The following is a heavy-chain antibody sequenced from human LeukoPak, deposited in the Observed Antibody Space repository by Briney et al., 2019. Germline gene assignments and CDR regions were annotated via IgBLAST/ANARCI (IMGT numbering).Heavy chain of an antibody. Sequence: PSETLSLTCTVSGGSISSYYWSWIRQPPGKGLEWIGYIYYSGSTNYNPSLKSRVTISVDTSKNQFPLKLSSVTAADTAVYYCAREDGSSGYDDFWGQGTLVTVSS. D-gene: IGHD5-12*01. CDR2: IYYSGST. CDR1: GGSISSYY. V-gene: IGHV4-59*12. J-gene: IGHJ4*02. CDR3: AREDGSSGYDDF.